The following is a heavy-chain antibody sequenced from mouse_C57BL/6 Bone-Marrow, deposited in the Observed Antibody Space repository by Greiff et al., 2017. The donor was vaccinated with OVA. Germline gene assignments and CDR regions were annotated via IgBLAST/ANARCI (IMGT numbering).Heavy chain of an antibody. D-gene: IGHD4-1*01. CDR3: ARTGTALCDY. CDR1: GFSLTSYG. V-gene: IGHV2-2*01. CDR2: IWSGGST. Sequence: QVQLKESGPGLVQPSQSLSITCTVSGFSLTSYGVHWVRQSPGKGLEWLGVIWSGGSTDYNAAFISRLSISKDNSKSQVFFKMNSLQADDTAIYYCARTGTALCDYWGQGTTLTVSS. J-gene: IGHJ2*01.